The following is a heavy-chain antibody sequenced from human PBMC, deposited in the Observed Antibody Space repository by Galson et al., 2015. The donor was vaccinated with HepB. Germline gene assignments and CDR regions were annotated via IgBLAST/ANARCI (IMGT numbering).Heavy chain of an antibody. Sequence: TLSLTCTVSGGSISSSSYYWGWIRQPPGKGLEWIGSIYYSGSTYYNPSLKSRVTISVDTSKNQFSLKLSSVTAADTAVYYCARHRAFGSDWYLDYWGQGTLVTVSS. J-gene: IGHJ4*02. CDR1: GGSISSSSYY. V-gene: IGHV4-39*01. CDR2: IYYSGST. CDR3: ARHRAFGSDWYLDY. D-gene: IGHD6-19*01.